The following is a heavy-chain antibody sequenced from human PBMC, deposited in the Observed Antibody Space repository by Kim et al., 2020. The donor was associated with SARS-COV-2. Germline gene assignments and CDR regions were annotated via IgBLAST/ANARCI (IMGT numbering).Heavy chain of an antibody. V-gene: IGHV3-48*02. J-gene: IGHJ3*02. CDR2: R. Sequence: RNYADSERGRLTISRDNAKNSLYLKMNSMRDEDTALYYCVRDRMGRAIDIWGQETMVTVSS. D-gene: IGHD3-16*01. CDR3: VRDRMGRAIDI.